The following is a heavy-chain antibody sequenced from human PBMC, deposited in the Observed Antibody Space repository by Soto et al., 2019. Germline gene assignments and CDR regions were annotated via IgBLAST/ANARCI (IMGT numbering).Heavy chain of an antibody. J-gene: IGHJ6*03. Sequence: ASVRVSCKASGYTFTSYGISWVRQAPGQGLEWMGWISAYNGNTNYAQKLQGRVTMTTDTSTSTAYMELRSLRSDDTAVYYCARDEYDFWSGYYDAYYYYYMDVWGKGTTVTVSS. CDR1: GYTFTSYG. D-gene: IGHD3-3*01. CDR3: ARDEYDFWSGYYDAYYYYYMDV. CDR2: ISAYNGNT. V-gene: IGHV1-18*01.